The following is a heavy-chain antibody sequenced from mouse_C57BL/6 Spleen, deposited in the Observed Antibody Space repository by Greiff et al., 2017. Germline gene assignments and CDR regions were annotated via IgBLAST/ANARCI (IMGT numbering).Heavy chain of an antibody. CDR1: GFTFSSYA. V-gene: IGHV5-4*01. J-gene: IGHJ3*01. Sequence: DVKLVESGGGLVKPGGSLKLSCAASGFTFSSYAMSWVRQTPEKRLEWVATISDGGSYTYYPDNVKGRFTISRDNAKNNLYLQMSHLKSEDTAMYYCARDHEAWFAYWGQGTLVTVSA. CDR3: ARDHEAWFAY. CDR2: ISDGGSYT.